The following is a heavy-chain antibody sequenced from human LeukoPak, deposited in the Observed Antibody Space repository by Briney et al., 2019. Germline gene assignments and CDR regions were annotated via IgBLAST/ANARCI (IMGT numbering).Heavy chain of an antibody. D-gene: IGHD5-18*01. CDR2: IGSKAYGGTT. J-gene: IGHJ4*02. Sequence: GSLRLSCTASGFTFGDYAMSWFRQAPGKGLEWVGFIGSKAYGGTTEYAASVKGRFTISRDDSKSIAYLQMNSLRAEDTAVYYCARDGYSFGHDFDYWGQGTLVTVSS. V-gene: IGHV3-49*03. CDR3: ARDGYSFGHDFDY. CDR1: GFTFGDYA.